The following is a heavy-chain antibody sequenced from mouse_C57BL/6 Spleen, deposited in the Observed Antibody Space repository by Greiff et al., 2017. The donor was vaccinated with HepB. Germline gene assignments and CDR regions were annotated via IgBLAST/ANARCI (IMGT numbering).Heavy chain of an antibody. V-gene: IGHV6-6*01. CDR2: IRNKANNHAT. J-gene: IGHJ3*01. Sequence: EVKVVESGGGLVQPGGSMKLSCAASGFTFSDAWMDWVRQSPEKGLEWVAEIRNKANNHATYYAESVKGRFTISRDESKSSVYLQMNSLRAEDTGIYYCTRSTMVTPFAYWGQGTLVTVSA. D-gene: IGHD2-2*01. CDR3: TRSTMVTPFAY. CDR1: GFTFSDAW.